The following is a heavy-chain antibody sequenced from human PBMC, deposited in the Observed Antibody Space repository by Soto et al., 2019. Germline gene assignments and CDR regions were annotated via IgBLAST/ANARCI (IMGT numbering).Heavy chain of an antibody. V-gene: IGHV4-34*01. J-gene: IGHJ4*02. D-gene: IGHD5-18*01. CDR2: INHSGST. Sequence: QVQLQQWGAGLLKPSETLSLTCAVYGGSFSGYYWSWIRQPPGKGLEWIGEINHSGSTNYNPSLKSRVTISVDTSKNQFSLKLSSVTAADTAVYYCARYVDTAMDAPSNASPFDYWGQGTLVTVSS. CDR1: GGSFSGYY. CDR3: ARYVDTAMDAPSNASPFDY.